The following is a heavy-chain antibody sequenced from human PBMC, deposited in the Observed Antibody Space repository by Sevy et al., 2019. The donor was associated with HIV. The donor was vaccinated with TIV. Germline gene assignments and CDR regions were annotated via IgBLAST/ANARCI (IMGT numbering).Heavy chain of an antibody. V-gene: IGHV3-33*01. J-gene: IGHJ4*02. Sequence: GGSVRLSCAASGFTFGSYGMHWVRQAPGKGLEWVEVIWFDGSNQYYGDSVKGRFTISRDNSKNTVYLHMNSLRVDDTAVYYCARESGSDWYLDFWGQGTLVTVSS. CDR3: ARESGSDWYLDF. CDR1: GFTFGSYG. D-gene: IGHD6-19*01. CDR2: IWFDGSNQ.